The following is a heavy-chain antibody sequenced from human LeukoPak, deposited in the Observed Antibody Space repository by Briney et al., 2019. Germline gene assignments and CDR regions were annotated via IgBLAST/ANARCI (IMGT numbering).Heavy chain of an antibody. V-gene: IGHV4-39*07. CDR3: ARGFGELHLGG. J-gene: IGHJ4*02. D-gene: IGHD1-26*01. CDR2: IYYSGST. CDR1: GGSISSSSYY. Sequence: SETLSLTCTVSGGSISSSSYYWGWIRQPPGKGLEWIGSIYYSGSTYYNPSLKSRVTISVDTSKNQFSLKLSSVTAADTAVYYCARGFGELHLGGWGQGTLVTVSS.